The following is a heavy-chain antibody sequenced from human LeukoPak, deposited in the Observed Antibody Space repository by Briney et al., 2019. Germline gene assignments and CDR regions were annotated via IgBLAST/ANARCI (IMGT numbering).Heavy chain of an antibody. J-gene: IGHJ5*02. CDR3: AKDISLGIPRYLFDQ. V-gene: IGHV3-23*01. CDR2: ISGGGTT. D-gene: IGHD3-16*01. CDR1: GFTFSGSA. Sequence: GGSLRLSCTASGFTFSGSALSWVRQAPGKGLEWVSAISGGGTTYYADSVKGRFTISRDNSKNTPFLQMSSLRAEDTGRYFCAKDISLGIPRYLFDQWGQGTLVTVLS.